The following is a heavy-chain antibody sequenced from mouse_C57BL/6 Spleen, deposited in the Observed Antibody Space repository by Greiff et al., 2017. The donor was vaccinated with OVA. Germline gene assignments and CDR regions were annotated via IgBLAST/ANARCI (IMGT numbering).Heavy chain of an antibody. CDR3: ASHYGSSPYYFDY. CDR1: GFTFSSYA. CDR2: ISDGGSYT. D-gene: IGHD1-1*01. Sequence: DVQLQESGGGLVKPGGSLKLSCAASGFTFSSYAMSWVRQTPEKRLEWVATISDGGSYTYYPDNVKGRFTISRDNAKNNLYLQMSHLKSEDTAMYYCASHYGSSPYYFDYWGQGTTLTVSS. V-gene: IGHV5-4*01. J-gene: IGHJ2*01.